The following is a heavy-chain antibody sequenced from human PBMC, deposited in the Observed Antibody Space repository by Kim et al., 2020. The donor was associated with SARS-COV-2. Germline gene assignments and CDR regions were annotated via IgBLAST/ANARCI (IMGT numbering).Heavy chain of an antibody. V-gene: IGHV5-10-1*01. CDR1: GYSFTTYW. Sequence: GESLKISCKASGYSFTTYWISWVRQMPGKGLEWMGRIDPSDSYTDYSLSFQGHVTITADKSTGTAYLQWNSLKASDTAIYYCARHKIGGGRGFIKRNPRSKRLDPWGQGTLVTVSS. CDR3: ARHKIGGGRGFIKRNPRSKRLDP. CDR2: IDPSDSYT. J-gene: IGHJ5*02. D-gene: IGHD6-25*01.